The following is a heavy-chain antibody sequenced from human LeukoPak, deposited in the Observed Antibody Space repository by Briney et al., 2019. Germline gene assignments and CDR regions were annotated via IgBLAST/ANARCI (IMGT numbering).Heavy chain of an antibody. CDR1: GFTFSSYG. Sequence: GGSLRLSCAASGFTFSSYGMHWVRQAPGKGLEWVAVIWYDGSNKYYADSVKGRFTISRDNSKNTLYLQMNSLRAEDTAVYYCARGEYSYGPFDYWGQGTLVTVSS. V-gene: IGHV3-33*01. D-gene: IGHD5-18*01. CDR3: ARGEYSYGPFDY. J-gene: IGHJ4*02. CDR2: IWYDGSNK.